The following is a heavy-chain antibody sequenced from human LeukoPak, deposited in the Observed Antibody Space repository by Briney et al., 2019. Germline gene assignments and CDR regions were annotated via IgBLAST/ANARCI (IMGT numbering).Heavy chain of an antibody. Sequence: GGSLRLSCAASGVIFSNYWMHWVRQTPGKGLVWVSRINRDGSSTSYADSVKGRFTISRDNAKNTLYLQMNSLRAEDTAVYYCARGYVATTWGQGTLVTVSS. J-gene: IGHJ5*02. CDR1: GVIFSNYW. CDR3: ARGYVATT. V-gene: IGHV3-74*01. CDR2: INRDGSST. D-gene: IGHD5-24*01.